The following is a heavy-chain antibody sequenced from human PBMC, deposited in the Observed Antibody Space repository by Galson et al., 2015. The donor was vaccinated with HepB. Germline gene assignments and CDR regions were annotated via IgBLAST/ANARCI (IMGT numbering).Heavy chain of an antibody. Sequence: SLRLSCAASGFTFSSYSMNWVRQAPGKGLEWVSSISSSSSYIYYADSVKGRFTISRDNAKNSLYLQMNSLRAEDTAVYYCARARGGYCSSTSCYSRWYFDLWGRGTLVTVSS. V-gene: IGHV3-21*01. CDR3: ARARGGYCSSTSCYSRWYFDL. CDR2: ISSSSSYI. D-gene: IGHD2-2*02. CDR1: GFTFSSYS. J-gene: IGHJ2*01.